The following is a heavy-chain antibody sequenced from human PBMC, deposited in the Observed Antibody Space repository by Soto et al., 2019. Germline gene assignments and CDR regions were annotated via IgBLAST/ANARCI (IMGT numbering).Heavy chain of an antibody. V-gene: IGHV3-30*18. CDR1: GFTFSSYG. Sequence: QVQLVESGGGVVQPGRSLRLSCAASGFTFSSYGMHWVRQAPGKGLEWVAVISYDGSNKYYADSVKGRFTISRDNSKNTLYLQMNSLRAEDTAVYYCAKRGGPMVRGVTPNWFDPWGQGTLVTVSS. D-gene: IGHD3-10*01. J-gene: IGHJ5*02. CDR2: ISYDGSNK. CDR3: AKRGGPMVRGVTPNWFDP.